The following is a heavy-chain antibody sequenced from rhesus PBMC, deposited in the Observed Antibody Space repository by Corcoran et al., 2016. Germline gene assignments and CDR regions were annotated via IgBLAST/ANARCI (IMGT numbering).Heavy chain of an antibody. V-gene: IGHV4-122*02. Sequence: QVQLQESGPGLVKPSETLSLTCAVSGGSISRGYYYWSWFRQAPGKGLEWIGYISNSGSTSYNPSLKSRVTISRDTSKNQFSLKLSSVTAADTAVYFCARGYSNYVECFELWGPGALVTVSS. D-gene: IGHD4-23*01. CDR2: ISNSGST. CDR3: ARGYSNYVECFEL. J-gene: IGHJ1*01. CDR1: GGSISRGYYY.